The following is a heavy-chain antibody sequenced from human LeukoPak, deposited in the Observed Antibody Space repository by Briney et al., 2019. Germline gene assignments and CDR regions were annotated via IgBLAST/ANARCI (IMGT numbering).Heavy chain of an antibody. V-gene: IGHV3-23*01. CDR3: AKSNEDNDFWSGHSSPQYYYYGMDV. Sequence: HAGGSLRLSCAASGFTFSSYAMSWVRQAPGKGLEWVSAISGSGGSTYYADSVKGRFTISRDNSKNTLYLQMNSLRGEDTGVYYCAKSNEDNDFWSGHSSPQYYYYGMDVWGQGTTVTVSS. CDR1: GFTFSSYA. J-gene: IGHJ6*02. D-gene: IGHD3-3*01. CDR2: ISGSGGST.